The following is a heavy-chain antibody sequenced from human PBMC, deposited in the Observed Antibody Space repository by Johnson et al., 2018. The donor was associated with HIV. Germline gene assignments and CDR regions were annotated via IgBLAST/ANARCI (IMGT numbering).Heavy chain of an antibody. Sequence: VQLVESGGGLIQPGGSLRLSCAGSGFTVSSNYMSWVRQAPGKGLEWVSAISGSGSSTYYAASVEGRFTVSRDNSKNTLYLQMNSLRAEDTAVYYCARGVVGVLSNAFDIWGQGTMVIVSS. J-gene: IGHJ3*02. CDR3: ARGVVGVLSNAFDI. CDR2: SGSGSST. CDR1: GFTVSSNY. D-gene: IGHD1-26*01. V-gene: IGHV3-66*03.